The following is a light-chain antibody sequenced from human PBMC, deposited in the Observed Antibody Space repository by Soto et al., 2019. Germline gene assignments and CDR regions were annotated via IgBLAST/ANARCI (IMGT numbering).Light chain of an antibody. V-gene: IGLV1-47*02. CDR1: SSDIGAYDY. Sequence: QSALTQPASLSGSPGQSITISCTGTSSDIGAYDYVSWYQQFPGTAPQLLIYSDDQRPSGVPDRFSGSKSGTSASLAISGLQAEDEADYYCAAWDDSLSGYVFGTGTKVTVL. CDR3: AAWDDSLSGYV. CDR2: SDD. J-gene: IGLJ1*01.